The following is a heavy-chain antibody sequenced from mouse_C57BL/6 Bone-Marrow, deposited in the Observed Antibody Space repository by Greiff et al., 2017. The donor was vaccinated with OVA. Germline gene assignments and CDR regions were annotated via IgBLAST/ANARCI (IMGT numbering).Heavy chain of an antibody. CDR2: IDPETGGT. CDR3: TRRGVGDYDGFDY. V-gene: IGHV1-15*01. J-gene: IGHJ2*01. D-gene: IGHD2-4*01. Sequence: QVQLKQSGAELVRPGASVTLSCKASGYTFTDYEMHWVKQTPVHGLEWIGAIDPETGGTAYNQKFKGKAILTADKSSSTAYMELRSLTSEDSAVYYCTRRGVGDYDGFDYWGQGTTLTVSS. CDR1: GYTFTDYE.